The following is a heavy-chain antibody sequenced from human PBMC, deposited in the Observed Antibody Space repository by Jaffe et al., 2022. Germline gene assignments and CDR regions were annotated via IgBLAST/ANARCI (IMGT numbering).Heavy chain of an antibody. Sequence: EVQLVQSGAEVKKPGESLKISCKGSGYSFTDYWIGWVRQMPGKGLEWMGMIYPGDSDTRYSPSFQGQVTISADKSIRTAYLQWSSLKASDTAMYYCVRRPYGSGPRGAFDIWGQGTMVTVSS. CDR3: VRRPYGSGPRGAFDI. D-gene: IGHD3-10*01. V-gene: IGHV5-51*03. CDR2: IYPGDSDT. J-gene: IGHJ3*02. CDR1: GYSFTDYW.